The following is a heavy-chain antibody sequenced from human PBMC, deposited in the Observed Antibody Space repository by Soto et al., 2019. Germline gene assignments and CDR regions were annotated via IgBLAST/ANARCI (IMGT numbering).Heavy chain of an antibody. CDR3: ARGGLEAAHTFDY. J-gene: IGHJ4*02. Sequence: QVQLQESGPGLVKPSQTLSLTCTVSGGSISSGGYYWSWIRQHPGKGLEWIGYIYYSGSTYYNPSLKSRVNISVDTSKNQFSLKLSSVTAADTAVYYCARGGLEAAHTFDYWGQGTLVTVSS. V-gene: IGHV4-31*03. D-gene: IGHD3-3*01. CDR1: GGSISSGGYY. CDR2: IYYSGST.